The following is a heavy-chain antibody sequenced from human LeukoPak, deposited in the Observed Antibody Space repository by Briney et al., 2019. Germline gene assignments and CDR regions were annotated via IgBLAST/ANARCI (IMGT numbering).Heavy chain of an antibody. CDR3: ARQGSYDNSGYSFDY. CDR1: GYSLINHW. J-gene: IGHJ4*02. CDR2: IYPGNADA. Sequence: GESLKTCCKASGYSLINHWIGWVRQMPGKGLDWMGIIYPGNADATYSPSFQGQVTISADKSTTTVYLQWSSLKASDTAMYYCARQGSYDNSGYSFDYWGKGTLVTVSS. V-gene: IGHV5-51*01. D-gene: IGHD3-22*01.